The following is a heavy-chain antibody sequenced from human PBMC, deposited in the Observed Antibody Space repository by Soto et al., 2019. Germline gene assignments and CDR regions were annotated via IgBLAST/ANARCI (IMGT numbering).Heavy chain of an antibody. V-gene: IGHV3-48*02. J-gene: IGHJ4*02. CDR3: ARVRGPTVATMYFDY. CDR2: IDPSGRTI. CDR1: EFTFSAHG. Sequence: PGGSLRLSCAASEFTFSAHGMIWVRQGAGKGLEWVSYIDPSGRTIFYSDSVKGRFTISRDNSKDSLYLQMNSLRDEDTAVYFCARVRGPTVATMYFDYWGQGVLVTVSS. D-gene: IGHD6-19*01.